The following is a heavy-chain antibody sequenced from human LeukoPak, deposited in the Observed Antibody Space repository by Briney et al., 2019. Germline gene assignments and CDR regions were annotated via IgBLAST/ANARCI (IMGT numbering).Heavy chain of an antibody. J-gene: IGHJ4*02. Sequence: GGSLRLSCAASGFTFSSYAMSWVRQAPGKGLGWVSAISGSGGSTYYADSVKGRFTISRDNSKNTLYLQMNSLRAEDTVVYYCAKDLRFGEFFDYWGQGTLVTVSS. V-gene: IGHV3-23*01. CDR3: AKDLRFGEFFDY. CDR1: GFTFSSYA. CDR2: ISGSGGST. D-gene: IGHD3-10*01.